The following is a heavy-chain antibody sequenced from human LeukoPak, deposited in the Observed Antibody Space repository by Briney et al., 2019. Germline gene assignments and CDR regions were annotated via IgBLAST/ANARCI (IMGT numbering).Heavy chain of an antibody. V-gene: IGHV3-23*01. CDR2: ISGSGGST. Sequence: GGSLRLXCAASGFTFSSYAMSWVRQAPGKGLEWVSAISGSGGSTYYADSVKGRFTISRDNSKNTLYLQMNSLRAEDTAVYYCAKSVNMVRGVTPLDYWGQGTLVTVSS. D-gene: IGHD3-10*01. CDR1: GFTFSSYA. CDR3: AKSVNMVRGVTPLDY. J-gene: IGHJ4*02.